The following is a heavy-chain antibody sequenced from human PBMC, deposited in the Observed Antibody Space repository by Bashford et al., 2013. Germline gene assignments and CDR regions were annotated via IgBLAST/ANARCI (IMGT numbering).Heavy chain of an antibody. Sequence: SETLSLTCSVSGASVSSSGYLWGWIRQAPGKGLEWLGDIDFSGTTHYNPSLRARLTLFVDTSNNQFSLRLTSVTAADTAVYYCAREFAVSLDVWGQGITVTVSS. CDR2: IDFSGTT. J-gene: IGHJ6*02. CDR3: AREFAVSLDV. V-gene: IGHV4-39*02. CDR1: GASVSSSGYL. D-gene: IGHD2/OR15-2a*01.